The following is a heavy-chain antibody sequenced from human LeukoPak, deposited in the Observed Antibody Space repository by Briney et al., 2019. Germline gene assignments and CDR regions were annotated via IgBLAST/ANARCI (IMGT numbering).Heavy chain of an antibody. V-gene: IGHV5-51*01. Sequence: GESLKISCKGSGYSFTNYWIGWVRQLPGKGLEWMGVIYPSDSDTTYSPSFQGQVTISADKSISTAYLQWSSLKASDTAMYYCARQAGDGYNLGFDYWGQGTLVTVSS. CDR2: IYPSDSDT. D-gene: IGHD5-24*01. J-gene: IGHJ4*02. CDR3: ARQAGDGYNLGFDY. CDR1: GYSFTNYW.